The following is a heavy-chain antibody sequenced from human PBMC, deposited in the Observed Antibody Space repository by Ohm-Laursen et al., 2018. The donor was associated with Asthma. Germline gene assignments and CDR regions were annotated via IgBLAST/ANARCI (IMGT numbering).Heavy chain of an antibody. CDR3: ARERSGSYFTWHYYYAMDV. CDR1: GFTFSNCG. CDR2: ICYDGNNK. Sequence: SLRLSCAAPGFTFSNCGMHRVRQALGKGLEGVAVICYDGNNKYYADSVKGRFTISRDNSKNTLYLQMNSLRAEDTAVYYCARERSGSYFTWHYYYAMDVWGQGTTVTVSS. V-gene: IGHV3-33*01. J-gene: IGHJ6*02. D-gene: IGHD1-26*01.